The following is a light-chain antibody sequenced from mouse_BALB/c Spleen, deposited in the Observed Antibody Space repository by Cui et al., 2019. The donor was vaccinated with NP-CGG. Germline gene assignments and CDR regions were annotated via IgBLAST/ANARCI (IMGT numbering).Light chain of an antibody. Sequence: VVTQVSALTTSPGETVTLTCRSSTGAVTTSNYANWVQEKPDHLFTGLIGGTNNRVPGVPARFSGSLIGDKAALTITGAQTEDEAIYFCALWYSNHWVFGGGTKLTVL. CDR1: TGAVTTSNY. V-gene: IGLV1*01. CDR3: ALWYSNHWV. J-gene: IGLJ1*01. CDR2: GTN.